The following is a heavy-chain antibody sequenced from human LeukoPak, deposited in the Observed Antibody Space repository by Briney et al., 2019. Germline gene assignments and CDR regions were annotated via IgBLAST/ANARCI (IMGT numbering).Heavy chain of an antibody. CDR3: AKVFVGGSGSSDDAFDI. CDR2: ISWNSGSI. Sequence: GGSLRLSCVASGFTFDDNAMHWVRQAPGKGLEWVSGISWNSGSIGYADSVKGRFTISRDNAKNSLYLQMNSLRAEDTALYYCAKVFVGGSGSSDDAFDIWGQGTMVTVSS. CDR1: GFTFDDNA. V-gene: IGHV3-9*01. D-gene: IGHD3-10*01. J-gene: IGHJ3*02.